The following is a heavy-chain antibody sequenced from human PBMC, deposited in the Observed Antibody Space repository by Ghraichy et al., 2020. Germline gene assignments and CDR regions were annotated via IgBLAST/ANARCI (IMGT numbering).Heavy chain of an antibody. J-gene: IGHJ6*02. CDR2: INHSGST. CDR3: ARGGPDIVVVPAASPYGMDV. D-gene: IGHD2-2*01. V-gene: IGHV4-34*01. Sequence: ETLSLTCAVYGGSFSGYYWSWIRQPPGKGLEWIGEINHSGSTNYNPSLKSRVTISVDTSKNQFSLKLSSVTAADTAVYYCARGGPDIVVVPAASPYGMDVWGQGTTVTVSS. CDR1: GGSFSGYY.